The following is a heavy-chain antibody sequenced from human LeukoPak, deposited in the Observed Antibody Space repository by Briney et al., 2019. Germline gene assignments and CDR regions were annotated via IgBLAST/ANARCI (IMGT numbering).Heavy chain of an antibody. Sequence: PGGSLRLSCAASGFTFSSYGMTWVRQAPGKGLEWVSSISHSDDSTYYADSVKGRFTISRDNSKNTLYLHLNSLRDEDTAIYYCARDPYNGDYGDFYYYYMDVWGKGTTVTISS. CDR1: GFTFSSYG. CDR3: ARDPYNGDYGDFYYYYMDV. CDR2: ISHSDDST. V-gene: IGHV3-23*01. J-gene: IGHJ6*03. D-gene: IGHD3-16*01.